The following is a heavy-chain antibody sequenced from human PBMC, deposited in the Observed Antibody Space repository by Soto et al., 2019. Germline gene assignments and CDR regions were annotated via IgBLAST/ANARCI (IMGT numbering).Heavy chain of an antibody. CDR2: INHSGST. D-gene: IGHD2-2*01. V-gene: IGHV4-34*01. CDR1: GGSFSGYY. Sequence: SETLSLTCAVYGGSFSGYYWSWIRQPPGKGLEWIGEINHSGSTNYNPSLKSRVTISVDTSKNQFSLKLSSVTAADTAVYYCARGRLSEYCSSTSCYARPYYYYYGMDVWGQGTTVTVTS. CDR3: ARGRLSEYCSSTSCYARPYYYYYGMDV. J-gene: IGHJ6*02.